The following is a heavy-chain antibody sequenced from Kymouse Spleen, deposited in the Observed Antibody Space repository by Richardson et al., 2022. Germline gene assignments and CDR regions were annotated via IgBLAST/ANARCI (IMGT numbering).Heavy chain of an antibody. CDR1: GFTFSGSA. CDR2: IRSKANSYAT. CDR3: TRHDRIAAAYFDY. J-gene: IGHJ4*02. D-gene: IGHD6-13*01. V-gene: IGHV3-73*02. Sequence: EVQLVESGGGLVQPGGSLKLSCAASGFTFSGSAMHWVRQASGKGLEWVGRIRSKANSYATAYAASVKGRFTISRDDSKNTAYLQMNSLKTEDTAVYYCTRHDRIAAAYFDYWGQGTLVTVSS.